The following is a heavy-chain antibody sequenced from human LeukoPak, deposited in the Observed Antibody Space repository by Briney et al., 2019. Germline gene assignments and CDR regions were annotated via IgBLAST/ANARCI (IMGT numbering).Heavy chain of an antibody. Sequence: GGSLRLSCAASGFSFSNSAMTWVRQAPGKGLEWVSAISGSGGSTYYADSVKGRFTISRYNAKNSLYLQMNSLRAEDTAVYYCARDVYDSSGFQYYFDYWGQGTLVTVSS. D-gene: IGHD3-22*01. J-gene: IGHJ4*02. CDR2: ISGSGGST. CDR3: ARDVYDSSGFQYYFDY. V-gene: IGHV3-23*01. CDR1: GFSFSNSA.